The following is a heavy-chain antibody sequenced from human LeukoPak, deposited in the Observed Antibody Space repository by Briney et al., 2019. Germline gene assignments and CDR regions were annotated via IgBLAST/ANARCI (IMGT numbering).Heavy chain of an antibody. CDR2: VNSGGIT. Sequence: GGSLRLSCVASGFNVISNYMTLVRQAPGKGLEWVSVVNSGGITNYADSVEGRFTILRDNSKNTLYLQMNSLRAEDTAVYYCARLTPPTDWGQGTLVTVSS. CDR1: GFNVISNY. D-gene: IGHD1-14*01. J-gene: IGHJ4*02. V-gene: IGHV3-66*04. CDR3: ARLTPPTD.